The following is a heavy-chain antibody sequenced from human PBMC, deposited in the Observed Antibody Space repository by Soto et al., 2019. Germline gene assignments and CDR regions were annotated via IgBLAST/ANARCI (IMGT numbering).Heavy chain of an antibody. D-gene: IGHD7-27*01. V-gene: IGHV1-18*01. CDR1: GYTFTSYG. CDR2: ISAYNGNT. J-gene: IGHJ5*02. Sequence: GASVEVSCKASGYTFTSYGISWVRQAPGQGLEWMGWISAYNGNTNYAQKLQGRVTMTTDTSTSTAYMELSRLRSDDTAVYYCARHSWALTEDSWFETWGQGTLVTVSS. CDR3: ARHSWALTEDSWFET.